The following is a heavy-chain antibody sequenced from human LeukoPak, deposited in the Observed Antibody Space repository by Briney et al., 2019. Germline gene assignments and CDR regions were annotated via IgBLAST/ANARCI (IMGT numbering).Heavy chain of an antibody. D-gene: IGHD1-1*01. CDR3: ARDRRLGTLDY. V-gene: IGHV4-39*07. CDR1: GGSISSGDFY. J-gene: IGHJ4*02. Sequence: PSETLSLTCSVSGGSISSGDFYWGWIRQPPGKGLEWIGNIRYTGSTFYKSSLKSRLTISVDTSKNQFSLKLSSVTAADTAVYYCARDRRLGTLDYWGQGTLVTVSS. CDR2: IRYTGST.